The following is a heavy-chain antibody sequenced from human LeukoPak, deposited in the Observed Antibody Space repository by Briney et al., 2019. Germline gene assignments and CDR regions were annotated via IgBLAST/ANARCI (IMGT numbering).Heavy chain of an antibody. CDR3: AKVEYDFWIGPYDY. D-gene: IGHD3-3*01. Sequence: GGFLRLSCAASGFTFDDYAMHWVRQAPGKGLEWVSLISGDGGSTYYADSVKGRFTISRDNSKNSLYLQMNSLRTEDNALYYCAKVEYDFWIGPYDYWGEGTLVTVSS. V-gene: IGHV3-43*02. J-gene: IGHJ4*02. CDR2: ISGDGGST. CDR1: GFTFDDYA.